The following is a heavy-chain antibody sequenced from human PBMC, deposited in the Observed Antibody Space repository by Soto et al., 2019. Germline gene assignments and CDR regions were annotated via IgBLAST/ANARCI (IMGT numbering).Heavy chain of an antibody. CDR2: IFHSGRV. Sequence: QVLLQESGPGLVQPSGTLSLSCAVSGGSVSSSFFWGWVRPPPGKGLEWIGDIFHSGRVSYNPSLKSRVTISIDKSKNQFSLELNSVTTADTAVYYCARSFGWYAIDYWGQGTLVIVSS. CDR3: ARSFGWYAIDY. D-gene: IGHD6-19*01. J-gene: IGHJ4*02. CDR1: GGSVSSSFF. V-gene: IGHV4-4*02.